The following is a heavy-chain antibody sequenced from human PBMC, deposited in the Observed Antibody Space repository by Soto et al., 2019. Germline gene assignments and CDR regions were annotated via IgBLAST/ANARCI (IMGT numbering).Heavy chain of an antibody. V-gene: IGHV5-51*01. D-gene: IGHD4-17*01. CDR1: GYSFTTYW. Sequence: PGESLKISCKGSGYSFTTYWIGWVRQIPGKGLEWMGIIYPGDSDTRYSPSFQGQVTISADKSISTAYLQWSSLKASDTAIYYCARFSMTTVTPFDWGQGTLVTVSS. CDR2: IYPGDSDT. J-gene: IGHJ4*02. CDR3: ARFSMTTVTPFD.